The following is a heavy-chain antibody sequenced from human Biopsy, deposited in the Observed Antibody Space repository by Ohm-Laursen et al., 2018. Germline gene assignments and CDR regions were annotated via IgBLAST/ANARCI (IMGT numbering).Heavy chain of an antibody. Sequence: PTQTLTLTRAFSGFSLTSHGEGVGWLRQPPGKAPEWLALIYWDDDKFYNPSLESRLTITKDTSKNQVLLIMTNMDPVDTATYFCVHRRMTPSEFDYWGQGTLVTVSS. CDR1: GFSLTSHGEG. CDR2: IYWDDDK. V-gene: IGHV2-5*02. CDR3: VHRRMTPSEFDY. J-gene: IGHJ4*02.